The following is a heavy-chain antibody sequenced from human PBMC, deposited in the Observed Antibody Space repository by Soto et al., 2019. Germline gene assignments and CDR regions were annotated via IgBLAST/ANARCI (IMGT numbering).Heavy chain of an antibody. CDR2: INPNSGGT. D-gene: IGHD3-10*01. J-gene: IGHJ5*02. CDR1: GYTFTGYY. CDR3: ARDGYYGSGSYLNWFDP. Sequence: GALVKVSCKASGYTFTGYYMHWVRQAPGQGLEWMGWINPNSGGTNYAQKFQGRVTMTRDTSISTAYMELSRLRSDDTAVYYCARDGYYGSGSYLNWFDPWGQGTLVTVSS. V-gene: IGHV1-2*02.